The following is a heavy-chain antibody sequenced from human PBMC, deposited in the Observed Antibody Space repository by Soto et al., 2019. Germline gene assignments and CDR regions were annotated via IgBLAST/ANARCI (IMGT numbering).Heavy chain of an antibody. CDR2: IYYSGST. D-gene: IGHD3-3*01. J-gene: IGHJ5*02. CDR3: ARDRRYDTIFGVEQGWFDP. Sequence: PSETLSLTCTVSGGSISSGGYYWSWIRQHPGKGLEWIGYIYYSGSTYYNPSLKSRVTISVDTSKNQFSLKLSSVTAADTAVYFCARDRRYDTIFGVEQGWFDPWGQRTPVTVSS. V-gene: IGHV4-31*03. CDR1: GGSISSGGYY.